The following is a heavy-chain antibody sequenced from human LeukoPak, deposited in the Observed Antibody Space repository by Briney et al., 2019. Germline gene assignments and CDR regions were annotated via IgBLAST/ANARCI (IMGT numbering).Heavy chain of an antibody. CDR1: GGTFSSYA. CDR3: ARGEFKQWLVLPFDS. Sequence: ASVKVSCKASGGTFSSYAISWVRPAPGQGLEWMGWINPNSGATNFAQTFQGRVTMTRDTSISTAYMELGRLIFDDTAVYYCARGEFKQWLVLPFDSWGQGTLVTVSS. D-gene: IGHD6-19*01. V-gene: IGHV1-2*02. J-gene: IGHJ4*02. CDR2: INPNSGAT.